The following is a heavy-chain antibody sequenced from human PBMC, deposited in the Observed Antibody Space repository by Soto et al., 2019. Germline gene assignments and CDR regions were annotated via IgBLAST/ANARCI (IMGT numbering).Heavy chain of an antibody. J-gene: IGHJ2*01. D-gene: IGHD4-17*01. V-gene: IGHV1-8*01. CDR2: MNPNSGNT. CDR3: ARVLFHDYGDSNWYFDL. Sequence: GASVKVSCKASGYTFTSYDINWVRQATGQGLEWMGWMNPNSGNTGYAQKFQGRVTMTRNTSISTAYMELSSLRSEDTAVYYCARVLFHDYGDSNWYFDLWSRGTLVTVSS. CDR1: GYTFTSYD.